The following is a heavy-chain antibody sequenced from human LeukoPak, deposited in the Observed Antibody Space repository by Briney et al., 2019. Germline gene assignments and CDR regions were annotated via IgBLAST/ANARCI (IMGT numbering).Heavy chain of an antibody. CDR2: INHSGST. CDR1: GGSFSDYY. Sequence: SETLSLTCAVYGGSFSDYYWSWIRQPPGKGLEWIGEINHSGSTYYNPSLKSRVTISVDTSKNQFSLKLSAVTAADTAVYYCARQPRSELTSTTRNWGQGTLVTVSS. V-gene: IGHV4-34*01. CDR3: ARQPRSELTSTTRN. D-gene: IGHD2/OR15-2a*01. J-gene: IGHJ4*02.